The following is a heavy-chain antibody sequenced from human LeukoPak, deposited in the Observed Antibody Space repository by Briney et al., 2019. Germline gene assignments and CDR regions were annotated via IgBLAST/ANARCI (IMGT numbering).Heavy chain of an antibody. CDR2: IYTSGST. D-gene: IGHD1-7*01. Sequence: SQTLSLTCTVSGGSISSGSYYWSWIRQPAGKGLEWIGRIYTSGSTNYNPSLKSRVTISVDTSKSQSSLKLSSVTAADTAVYYCASLYNWNYDYWGQGTLVTVSS. J-gene: IGHJ4*02. CDR3: ASLYNWNYDY. CDR1: GGSISSGSYY. V-gene: IGHV4-61*02.